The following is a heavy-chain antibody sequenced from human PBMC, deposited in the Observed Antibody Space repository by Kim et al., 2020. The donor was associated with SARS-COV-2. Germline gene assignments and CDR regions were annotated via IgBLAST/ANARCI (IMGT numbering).Heavy chain of an antibody. Sequence: SETLSLTCAVYGGSFSGYYWSWIRQPPGKGLEWIGEINHSGSTNYNPSLKSRVTISVDTSKNQFSLKLSSVTAADTAVYYCARKRPRVWYFDLWGRGTLVTVSS. CDR2: INHSGST. CDR1: GGSFSGYY. D-gene: IGHD3-10*01. J-gene: IGHJ2*01. V-gene: IGHV4-34*01. CDR3: ARKRPRVWYFDL.